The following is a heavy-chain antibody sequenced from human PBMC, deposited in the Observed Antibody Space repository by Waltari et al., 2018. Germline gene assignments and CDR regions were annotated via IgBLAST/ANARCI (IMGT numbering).Heavy chain of an antibody. V-gene: IGHV3-33*01. J-gene: IGHJ4*02. Sequence: QVQLVESGGGVVQPGRSRRLSWAASGFAFGSCAMHWVRQAPGKGLEWVAVIWSDGSYEYYADSVKGRFTVSRDNSKTALFVQMNSLRAEDTAVYYCARALGSGSFLIDFWGQGTLVTVSS. CDR1: GFAFGSCA. D-gene: IGHD3-10*01. CDR3: ARALGSGSFLIDF. CDR2: IWSDGSYE.